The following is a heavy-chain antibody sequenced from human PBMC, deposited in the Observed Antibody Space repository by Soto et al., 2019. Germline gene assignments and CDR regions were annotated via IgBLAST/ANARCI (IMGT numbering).Heavy chain of an antibody. Sequence: EVQLLESGGGLVQSGGSLRLSCAASGFTFSSYAMSWVRQAPGKGLEWVSAISGSGGSTYYADSVKGRFTISRDNSKNTLYLQMNGLRADDTAIYYCATEAYQDYYDTSGYPLAYWGQGTLVTVSS. D-gene: IGHD3-22*01. CDR1: GFTFSSYA. J-gene: IGHJ4*02. CDR3: ATEAYQDYYDTSGYPLAY. CDR2: ISGSGGST. V-gene: IGHV3-23*01.